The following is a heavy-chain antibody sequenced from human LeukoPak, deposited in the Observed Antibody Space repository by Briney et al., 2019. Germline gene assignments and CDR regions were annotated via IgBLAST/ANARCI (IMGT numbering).Heavy chain of an antibody. J-gene: IGHJ3*02. D-gene: IGHD6-6*01. CDR2: IIPIFGTA. V-gene: IGHV1-69*05. CDR1: GGTFSTYT. CDR3: ARDRSFSSPDAFDI. Sequence: SVKVSCKASGGTFSTYTISWVRQAPGQGLEWMGGIIPIFGTANSAQKFQGRVTITTDEPTSTAYMELSSLRSEDTAVYYCARDRSFSSPDAFDIWGQGTMVTVSS.